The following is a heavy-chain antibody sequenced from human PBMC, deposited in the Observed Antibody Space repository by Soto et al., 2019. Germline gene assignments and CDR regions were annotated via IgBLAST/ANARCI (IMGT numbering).Heavy chain of an antibody. V-gene: IGHV3-23*01. CDR2: ISGSGGST. CDR3: AKAVAGNHLCDY. Sequence: SCAASGFTFSIYSISWVRQAPGNGLEWVSAISGSGGSTYYADSVKGRFTISRDNSKNTLYLQMNSLRAEDTAVYYCAKAVAGNHLCDYWGQGTLVTVSS. D-gene: IGHD6-19*01. CDR1: GFTFSIYS. J-gene: IGHJ4*02.